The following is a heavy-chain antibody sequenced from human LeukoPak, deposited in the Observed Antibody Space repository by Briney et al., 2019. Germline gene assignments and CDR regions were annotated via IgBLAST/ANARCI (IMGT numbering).Heavy chain of an antibody. D-gene: IGHD5-12*01. CDR1: GGSISSGAYY. CDR2: IYYSGST. Sequence: SQTLSLTCTASGGSISSGAYYWSWIRQHPGMGLEWIGYIYYSGSTNYNPSLKSRVTISADTSKNQFSLKLSSVTAADTAVYYCARVGGYDYMVWDYWGQGTLVTVSS. V-gene: IGHV4-61*08. CDR3: ARVGGYDYMVWDY. J-gene: IGHJ4*02.